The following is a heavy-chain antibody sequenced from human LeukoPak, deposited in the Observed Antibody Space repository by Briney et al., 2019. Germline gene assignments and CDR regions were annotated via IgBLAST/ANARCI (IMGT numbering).Heavy chain of an antibody. Sequence: ASVKVSCKASGYTFTSYDINWVRQATGQGLEWMGWMNPNSGNTGYAQKFQGRVTMTRDTSISTAYMELSRPRSDDTAVYYCVRDRTKYCSSTSCPLDYWGQGTLVTVSS. V-gene: IGHV1-8*01. CDR2: MNPNSGNT. CDR1: GYTFTSYD. D-gene: IGHD2-2*01. J-gene: IGHJ4*02. CDR3: VRDRTKYCSSTSCPLDY.